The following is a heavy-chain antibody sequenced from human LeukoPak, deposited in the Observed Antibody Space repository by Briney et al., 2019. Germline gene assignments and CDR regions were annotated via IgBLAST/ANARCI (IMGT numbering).Heavy chain of an antibody. CDR3: ARGRFYDFWSGYYAGNWFDP. V-gene: IGHV1-2*02. J-gene: IGHJ5*02. Sequence: ASVKVSCKASGYTFTGYYMHWVRQAPGQGLEWMGWINPNSGGTNYAQKFQGRVTMTRDTSISTAYMELSSLRSEDTAVYYCARGRFYDFWSGYYAGNWFDPWGQGTLVTVSS. CDR2: INPNSGGT. D-gene: IGHD3-3*01. CDR1: GYTFTGYY.